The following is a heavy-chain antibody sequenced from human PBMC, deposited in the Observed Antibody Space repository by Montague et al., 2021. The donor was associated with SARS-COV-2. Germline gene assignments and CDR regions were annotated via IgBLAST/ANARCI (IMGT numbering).Heavy chain of an antibody. J-gene: IGHJ3*02. CDR3: ARQENSSGWFKPDAFDI. CDR1: GGSISSSSYY. D-gene: IGHD6-19*01. Sequence: SETLSLTCTVSGGSISSSSYYWGWIRKPPGKGLEWIGSIYYSGSTYYNPSLKSRVTISVDTSKNQFSLKLRSVTAADTAVYYCARQENSSGWFKPDAFDIWGQGTMVTVSS. V-gene: IGHV4-39*01. CDR2: IYYSGST.